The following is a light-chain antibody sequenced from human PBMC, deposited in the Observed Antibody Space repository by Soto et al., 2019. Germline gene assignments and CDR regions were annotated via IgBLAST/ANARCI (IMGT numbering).Light chain of an antibody. CDR2: GAS. V-gene: IGKV3-15*01. Sequence: IVISLSPATLSVSKGERVTFSCRASQNVYTNLAWYQHKPGQAPRLLISGASTGATGIPARFSGSGSGTEFTLTISNLQSEDFAVYYCQQYNDWPPLTFGGGTKVDIK. CDR3: QQYNDWPPLT. CDR1: QNVYTN. J-gene: IGKJ4*01.